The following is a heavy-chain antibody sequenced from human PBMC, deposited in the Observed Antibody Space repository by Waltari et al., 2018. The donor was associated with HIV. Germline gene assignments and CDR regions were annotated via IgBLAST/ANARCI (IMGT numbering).Heavy chain of an antibody. Sequence: EVQLVASVGGLIQPGGSLRLYCAASVLPVPTNYMSWVRKASGKGLEWVSIFYSGGATFYADSVKGRFIISRDNSKNTLYLQMSTLRTDDTAVYYCERHDTCGLYYAMDVWGQGTTVTVSS. CDR2: FYSGGAT. J-gene: IGHJ6*02. V-gene: IGHV3-53*01. CDR1: VLPVPTNY. D-gene: IGHD2-21*01. CDR3: ERHDTCGLYYAMDV.